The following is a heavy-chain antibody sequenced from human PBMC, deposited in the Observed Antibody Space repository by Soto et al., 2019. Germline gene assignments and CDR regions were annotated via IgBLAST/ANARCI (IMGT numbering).Heavy chain of an antibody. D-gene: IGHD3-9*01. V-gene: IGHV1-69*16. CDR1: GGTFSSYT. CDR3: ARDCGNTDCFDMDV. J-gene: IGHJ6*02. Sequence: QVRLVQSGAEVKKPGSSVKVSCEASGGTFSSYTFSWVRQAPGHGLEWMGCIVPMHRTANYAQKFQGRVSISPDESTNTVHMELSSLRPDDTAVYYCARDCGNTDCFDMDVWGQGTTVIVSS. CDR2: IVPMHRTA.